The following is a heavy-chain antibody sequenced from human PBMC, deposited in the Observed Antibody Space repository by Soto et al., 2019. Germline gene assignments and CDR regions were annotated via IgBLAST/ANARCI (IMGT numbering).Heavy chain of an antibody. J-gene: IGHJ4*02. CDR1: GFSFRSYA. Sequence: VQLLESGGDLVQPGGSLRLSCAASGFSFRSYAMGWVRQAPGKGLNWVSSISAGGDGTYYADSVKGRFTSSRDKSKNTVYLQMTSPRADDTAVYYCADGGRYPYYWGPGTLVTVSS. D-gene: IGHD1-26*01. V-gene: IGHV3-23*01. CDR3: ADGGRYPYY. CDR2: ISAGGDGT.